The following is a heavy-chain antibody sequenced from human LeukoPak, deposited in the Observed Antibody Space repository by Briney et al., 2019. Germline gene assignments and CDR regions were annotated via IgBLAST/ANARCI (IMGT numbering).Heavy chain of an antibody. J-gene: IGHJ4*02. D-gene: IGHD6-6*01. CDR2: ISGGST. Sequence: GGSLRLSCAASGFTFSHHAVSWVRQAPGKGLEWVSAISGGSTYYADSVKGRFTISRDNSKNTLYLQMNSLRAEDTAVYYCAKGYGSSSGSGSGSFDYWGQGTLVTVSS. CDR1: GFTFSHHA. V-gene: IGHV3-23*01. CDR3: AKGYGSSSGSGSGSFDY.